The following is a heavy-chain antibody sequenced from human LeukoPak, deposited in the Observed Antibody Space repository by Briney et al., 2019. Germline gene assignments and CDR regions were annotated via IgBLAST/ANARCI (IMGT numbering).Heavy chain of an antibody. CDR3: ARVPGSGWHWLDY. V-gene: IGHV1-69*05. CDR2: IIPIFGTA. Sequence: SVKVSCKASGGTFTSYAISWVRQAPGQGLEWMGGIIPIFGTANYAQKFQGRVTITRDTSASTAYMELSSLRSEDTAVYYCARVPGSGWHWLDYWGQGTLVTVSS. J-gene: IGHJ4*02. D-gene: IGHD6-19*01. CDR1: GGTFTSYA.